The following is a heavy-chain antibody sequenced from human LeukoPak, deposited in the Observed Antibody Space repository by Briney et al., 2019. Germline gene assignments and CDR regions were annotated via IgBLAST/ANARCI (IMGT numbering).Heavy chain of an antibody. V-gene: IGHV3-23*01. J-gene: IGHJ5*02. Sequence: PGGSLRLSCAASGFTVSSNYMSWVRQAPGKGLEWVSAISGSGGSTYYADSVKGRFTISRDNSKNTLYLQMNSLRAEDTAVYYCAKDLHGSGSYYNINWFDPWGQGTLVTVSS. CDR1: GFTVSSNY. CDR3: AKDLHGSGSYYNINWFDP. D-gene: IGHD3-10*01. CDR2: ISGSGGST.